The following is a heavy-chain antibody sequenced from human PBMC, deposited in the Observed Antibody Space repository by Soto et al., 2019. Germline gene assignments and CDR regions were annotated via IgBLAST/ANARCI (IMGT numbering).Heavy chain of an antibody. D-gene: IGHD2-21*01. V-gene: IGHV4-4*02. Sequence: SETLSLTCAVSGDSITSSYWWSWVRQPPGRGLEWIGKISHTGTTYYNPPLESRITISVEKSKNQFSLKLTSVTAADTAVFYCARHIPINNILGFDYWGRGTLVTVSS. J-gene: IGHJ4*01. CDR1: GDSITSSYW. CDR2: ISHTGTT. CDR3: ARHIPINNILGFDY.